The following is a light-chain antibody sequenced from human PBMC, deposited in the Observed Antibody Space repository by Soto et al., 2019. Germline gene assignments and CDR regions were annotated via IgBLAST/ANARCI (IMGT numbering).Light chain of an antibody. CDR2: EGS. J-gene: IGLJ2*01. CDR3: CSYAGSSTLYVV. CDR1: SSDVGSYNL. Sequence: QSALTQPASVSGSPGQSITISCTGTSSDVGSYNLVSWYQQHPGKAPKLMIYEGSKRPSGVSNRFSSSKSGNTASLTISGLQAEDEADYYCCSYAGSSTLYVVFGGGTKVTVL. V-gene: IGLV2-23*01.